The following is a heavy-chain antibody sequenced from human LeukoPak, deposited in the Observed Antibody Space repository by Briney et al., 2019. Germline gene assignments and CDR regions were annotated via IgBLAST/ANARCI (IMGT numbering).Heavy chain of an antibody. CDR2: ISRNSALK. D-gene: IGHD3-3*01. CDR1: GFSVHDYV. CDR3: AKIDYDFPSDV. V-gene: IGHV3-9*01. Sequence: GGSLRLSCEASGFSVHDYVMHWVRQVPGKGLEWVSGISRNSALKGYADSVRGRFTISRGNARNSLYLQMNSLTTEDTALYYCAKIDYDFPSDVWGQGTLVTVSS. J-gene: IGHJ3*01.